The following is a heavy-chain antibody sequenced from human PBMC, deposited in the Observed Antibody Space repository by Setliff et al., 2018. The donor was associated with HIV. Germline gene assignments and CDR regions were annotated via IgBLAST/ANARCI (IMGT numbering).Heavy chain of an antibody. J-gene: IGHJ4*02. Sequence: PGESLKISCKGSGYSFTTNWIGWVRQMPGKGLEWMGIIYLGDSDTRYSPSFQGQVTISADKSISTTFLQWSSLRASDTAIYFCVRHITNLRWAYFDYWGQGTPVTVSS. CDR3: VRHITNLRWAYFDY. CDR2: IYLGDSDT. V-gene: IGHV5-51*01. D-gene: IGHD4-17*01. CDR1: GYSFTTNW.